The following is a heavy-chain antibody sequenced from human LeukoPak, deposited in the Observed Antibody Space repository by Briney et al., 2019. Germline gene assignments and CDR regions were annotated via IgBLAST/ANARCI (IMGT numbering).Heavy chain of an antibody. CDR3: MSRDPGWNYSAY. CDR1: GGSIYSHY. J-gene: IGHJ4*02. D-gene: IGHD6-19*01. V-gene: IGHV4-59*08. Sequence: SETLSLTCAVTGGSIYSHYWGWIRQPPGKGLEWIGDIYYKGNTNYNPSLKSRVTISLDTSKNHLSLKLTSVVAADTAFYYCMSRDPGWNYSAYWGQGILVTVSS. CDR2: IYYKGNT.